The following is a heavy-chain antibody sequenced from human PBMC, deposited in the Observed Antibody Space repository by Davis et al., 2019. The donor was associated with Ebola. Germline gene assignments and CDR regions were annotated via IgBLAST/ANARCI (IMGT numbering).Heavy chain of an antibody. CDR2: ISSSSSYT. Sequence: GESLKISCAASGFIFSDYYMSWIRQAPGKGLEWVSYISSSSSYTNYADSVKGRFTISRDNAKNSLYLQMNSLRAEDTAVYYCARQGTMVRGVTKYWYFDLWGRGTLVTVSS. V-gene: IGHV3-11*06. J-gene: IGHJ2*01. CDR1: GFIFSDYY. CDR3: ARQGTMVRGVTKYWYFDL. D-gene: IGHD3-10*01.